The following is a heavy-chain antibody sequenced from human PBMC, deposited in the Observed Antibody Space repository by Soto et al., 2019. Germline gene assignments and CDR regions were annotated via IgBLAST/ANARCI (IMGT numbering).Heavy chain of an antibody. CDR1: GFTFSSYA. CDR2: ISDSSHDT. V-gene: IGHV3-23*01. D-gene: IGHD3-10*01. Sequence: PGGSLRLSCEASGFTFSSYAMGWVRQAPGKGLEWVSTISDSSHDTYYADSVKGRFTISRDNSKNTLYVQMNSLRAEDTAIYYCAKFRITMVRGVTIDYWGQGTLVTVSS. CDR3: AKFRITMVRGVTIDY. J-gene: IGHJ4*02.